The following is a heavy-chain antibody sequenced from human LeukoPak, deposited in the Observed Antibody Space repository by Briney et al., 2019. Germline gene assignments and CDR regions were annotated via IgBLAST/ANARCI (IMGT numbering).Heavy chain of an antibody. CDR1: GYTFTSYG. CDR2: ISAYNGNT. Sequence: GASVKVSCKASGYTFTSYGISWVRQAPGQGLEWMGWISAYNGNTNYAQKLQGRVTMTTDTSTSTAYMGLRSLRPDDTAVYYCAFGGGGWYRKGWFDPWGQGTLVTVSS. D-gene: IGHD2-15*01. V-gene: IGHV1-18*04. J-gene: IGHJ5*02. CDR3: AFGGGGWYRKGWFDP.